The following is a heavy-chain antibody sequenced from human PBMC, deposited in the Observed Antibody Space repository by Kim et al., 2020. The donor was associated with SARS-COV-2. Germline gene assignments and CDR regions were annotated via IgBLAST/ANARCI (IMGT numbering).Heavy chain of an antibody. Sequence: TTSAPTLKSRVTIAVDTSKNQLSLKLSSVTAADTSVYYCARLRFPNAFDIWGQGTMVTVSS. CDR3: ARLRFPNAFDI. J-gene: IGHJ3*02. CDR2: T. D-gene: IGHD2-21*01. V-gene: IGHV4-59*12.